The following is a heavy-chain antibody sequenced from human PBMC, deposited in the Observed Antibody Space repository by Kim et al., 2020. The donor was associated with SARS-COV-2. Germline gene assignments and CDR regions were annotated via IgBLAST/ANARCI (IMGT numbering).Heavy chain of an antibody. CDR2: IDSTTKYI. J-gene: IGHJ6*02. D-gene: IGHD2-15*01. Sequence: GGSLRLSCAASEFTLSIYSMNWVRQAPGKGLEWVSSIDSTTKYIYYGDSVRGRFTISRDNAKNSLYLQMDSLIVEDTAVYYCARDVGWWPNLGGMDVWGQGTTVTVSS. CDR1: EFTLSIYS. V-gene: IGHV3-21*01. CDR3: ARDVGWWPNLGGMDV.